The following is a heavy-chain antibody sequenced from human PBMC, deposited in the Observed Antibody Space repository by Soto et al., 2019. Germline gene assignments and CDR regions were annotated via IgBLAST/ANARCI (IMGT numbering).Heavy chain of an antibody. CDR1: GYIFVNYG. D-gene: IGHD1-1*01. CDR3: AIVEKYITPTPPDV. V-gene: IGHV1-18*01. CDR2: ISPYSGNT. J-gene: IGHJ6*02. Sequence: QVQLVQSGDEVRKPGSSVKVSCKASGYIFVNYGIAWVRQAPGQGLEWMGWISPYSGNTHYASKVQGRLTMTTDTSTSTAYVDLGSSIADDTAVYYCAIVEKYITPTPPDVWGQGTTVTVSS.